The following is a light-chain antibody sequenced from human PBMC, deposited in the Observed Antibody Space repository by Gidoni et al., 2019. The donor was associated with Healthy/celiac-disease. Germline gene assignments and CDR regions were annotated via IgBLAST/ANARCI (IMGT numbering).Light chain of an antibody. J-gene: IGLJ1*01. CDR3: AAWDDSRGYV. V-gene: IGLV1-44*01. CDR1: SSNIGSNT. Sequence: QSVLTQPPSASGTPGQRVTISCSGSSSNIGSNTVNWYQQLPGTAPKLLIYSNNQRPSGFPDRFSGSKSGTSASLAISGLQSEDEADYYCAAWDDSRGYVFGTGTKVTVL. CDR2: SNN.